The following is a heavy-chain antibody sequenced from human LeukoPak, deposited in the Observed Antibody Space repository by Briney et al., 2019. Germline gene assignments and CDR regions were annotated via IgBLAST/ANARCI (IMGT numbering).Heavy chain of an antibody. J-gene: IGHJ4*02. Sequence: PSETLSLTCTVSGGSISSGDYYWSWIRQPPGKGLEWIGYIYYSGSTYYNPSLKSRVTISVDTSKNQFSLKLSSVTAADTAVYYCARVGGYSYGYDYWGQGTLVTVSS. V-gene: IGHV4-30-4*01. D-gene: IGHD5-18*01. CDR1: GGSISSGDYY. CDR3: ARVGGYSYGYDY. CDR2: IYYSGST.